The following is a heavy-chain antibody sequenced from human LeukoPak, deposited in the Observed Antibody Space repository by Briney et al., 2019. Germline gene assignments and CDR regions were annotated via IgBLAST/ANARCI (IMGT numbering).Heavy chain of an antibody. V-gene: IGHV3-7*04. CDR1: GFTFSTYT. D-gene: IGHD6-19*01. CDR3: ARGAGYMDV. J-gene: IGHJ6*03. Sequence: GGSLRLSCAASGFTFSTYTMNWVRQAPGKGLEWVANIKQDGSEKYYVDSVKGRFTISRDNAKNSLYLQMNSLRAEDTAVYYCARGAGYMDVWGKGTTVTISS. CDR2: IKQDGSEK.